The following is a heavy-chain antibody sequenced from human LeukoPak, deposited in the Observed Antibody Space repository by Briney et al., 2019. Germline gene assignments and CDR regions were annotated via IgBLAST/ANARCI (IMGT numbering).Heavy chain of an antibody. D-gene: IGHD1-1*01. V-gene: IGHV3-9*03. J-gene: IGHJ4*02. CDR3: ARDEATGV. CDR1: GFTFDDYA. Sequence: GGSLRLSCAASGFTFDDYAMNWVRQAPGKGLEWVSGISWNSVSIGYADSVKGRFTISRDNAKNSLYLQMNSLRAEDMALYYCARDEATGVWGQGTLVTVSS. CDR2: ISWNSVSI.